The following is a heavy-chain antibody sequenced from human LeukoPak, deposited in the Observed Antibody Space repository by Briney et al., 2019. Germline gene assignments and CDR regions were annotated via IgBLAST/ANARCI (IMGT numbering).Heavy chain of an antibody. CDR3: ARAYDFWSGYYGRLDY. J-gene: IGHJ4*02. V-gene: IGHV4-34*01. D-gene: IGHD3-3*01. CDR2: INHSGST. Sequence: YPSETLSLTCAVYGGSFRGYYWSWIRQPPGKGLEWIGEINHSGSTNYNPSLKSRVTISVDTSKNQFSLKLSSVTAADTAVYYCARAYDFWSGYYGRLDYWGQGTLVTVSS. CDR1: GGSFRGYY.